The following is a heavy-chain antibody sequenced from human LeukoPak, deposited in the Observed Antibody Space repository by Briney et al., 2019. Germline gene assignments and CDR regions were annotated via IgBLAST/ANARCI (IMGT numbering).Heavy chain of an antibody. D-gene: IGHD2-15*01. J-gene: IGHJ4*02. CDR2: ISGSGGST. V-gene: IGHV3-23*01. CDR3: AKVTVTMAATGDY. Sequence: GGSLRLSCVVSGFIFNNYDMSWVRQAPGKGLEWVSAISGSGGSTYYADSVKGRFNISRDNSKNTLYLQMNSLRVEDTAIYYCAKVTVTMAATGDYWGQGTLVTVSS. CDR1: GFIFNNYD.